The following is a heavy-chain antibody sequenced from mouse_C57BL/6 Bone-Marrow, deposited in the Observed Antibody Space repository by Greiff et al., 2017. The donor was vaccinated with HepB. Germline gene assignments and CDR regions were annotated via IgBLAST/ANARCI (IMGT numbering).Heavy chain of an antibody. CDR3: TRPSYDGTMGAY. CDR1: GFTFSDAW. CDR2: IRNKANNHAT. D-gene: IGHD2-3*01. J-gene: IGHJ3*01. V-gene: IGHV6-6*01. Sequence: EVKLQESGGGLVQPGGSMKLSCAASGFTFSDAWMDWVRQSPEKGLEWVAEIRNKANNHATYYAESVKGRFTISRDDSKSSVYLQMNSLRAEDTGIYYCTRPSYDGTMGAYWGQGTLVTVSA.